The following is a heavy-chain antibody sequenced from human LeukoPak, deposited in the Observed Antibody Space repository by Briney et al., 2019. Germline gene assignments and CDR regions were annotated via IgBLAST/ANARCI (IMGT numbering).Heavy chain of an antibody. V-gene: IGHV4-30-2*01. CDR3: ASDAGDSSGPNY. CDR2: IYHSGST. J-gene: IGHJ4*02. Sequence: PSETLSLTCAVSGGSISSGGYSWSWIRQPPGKGLEWIGYIYHSGSTYYNPSLKSRVTISVDRSKNQFSLKLSSVTAADTAVYYCASDAGDSSGPNYWGQGTLVTVSS. D-gene: IGHD3-22*01. CDR1: GGSISSGGYS.